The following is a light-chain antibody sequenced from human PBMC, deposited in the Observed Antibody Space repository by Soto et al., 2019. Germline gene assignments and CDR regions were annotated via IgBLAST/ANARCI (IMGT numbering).Light chain of an antibody. CDR1: SSDVGGYIF. J-gene: IGLJ1*01. Sequence: QSALTQPASVSGSPGQSITISCTGTSSDVGGYIFVSWYQQHPSKAPKLIIYEVSNRPSGVSNRFSGSKSGNTASLTISGLQAEDEADYYCSSYTRGSTYVFGSGTKLTVL. CDR2: EVS. CDR3: SSYTRGSTYV. V-gene: IGLV2-14*01.